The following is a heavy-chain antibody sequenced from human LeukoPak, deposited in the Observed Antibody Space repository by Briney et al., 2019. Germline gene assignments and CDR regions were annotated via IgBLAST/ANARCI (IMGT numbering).Heavy chain of an antibody. V-gene: IGHV3-23*01. CDR2: ISGSGGST. Sequence: GGSLRLSCAASGFTFSSYAMSWVRQAPGKGLEWVSAISGSGGSTYYADSVKGRFTISRDNAKNSLYLQMNSLRAEDTAVYYCARDSGDLGIAVWGQGTLVTVSS. D-gene: IGHD6-19*01. CDR3: ARDSGDLGIAV. J-gene: IGHJ4*02. CDR1: GFTFSSYA.